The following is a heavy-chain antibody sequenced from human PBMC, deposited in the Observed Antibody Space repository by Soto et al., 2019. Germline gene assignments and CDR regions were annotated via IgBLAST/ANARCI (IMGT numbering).Heavy chain of an antibody. J-gene: IGHJ4*02. CDR1: GYTFTSYF. V-gene: IGHV1-46*01. D-gene: IGHD3-16*02. CDR3: ARSYYDYVWGSYRSAHFDY. Sequence: ASVKVSCQASGYTFTSYFMHWVRQAPGQGLEWMGIINPSGDSTSYAQKFQGRVTMTRDTSTSTVYMELSSLRSEDTAVYYCARSYYDYVWGSYRSAHFDYWGQGTLVTVS. CDR2: INPSGDST.